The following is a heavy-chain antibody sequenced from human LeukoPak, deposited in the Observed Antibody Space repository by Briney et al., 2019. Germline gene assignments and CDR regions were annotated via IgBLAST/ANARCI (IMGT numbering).Heavy chain of an antibody. V-gene: IGHV4-34*01. CDR2: INHSGST. CDR3: ARARGGYFDY. CDR1: GGSFSGYY. J-gene: IGHJ4*02. Sequence: SETLSLTCAVYGGSFSGYYWSWIRQPPGKGLEWIGEINHSGSTNYNPSLKSRVTISVDTSKNQFSLKLSSVTAADTAVYYCARARGGYFDYWGQGTLVTVSS. D-gene: IGHD3-16*01.